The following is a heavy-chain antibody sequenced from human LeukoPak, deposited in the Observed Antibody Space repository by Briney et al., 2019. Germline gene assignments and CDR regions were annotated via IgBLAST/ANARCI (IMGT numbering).Heavy chain of an antibody. CDR1: GGSISSYY. J-gene: IGHJ4*02. V-gene: IGHV4-4*07. D-gene: IGHD3-10*01. CDR2: IYTSGST. Sequence: PSETLSLTCTVSGGSISSYYWSWIRQPAGKGLEWIGRIYTSGSTNYNPSLKSRVTTSVDTSKNQFSLKLCSVTAADTAVYYCARDRRYGSGSYGDTAFDIWGQGTLVTVSS. CDR3: ARDRRYGSGSYGDTAFDI.